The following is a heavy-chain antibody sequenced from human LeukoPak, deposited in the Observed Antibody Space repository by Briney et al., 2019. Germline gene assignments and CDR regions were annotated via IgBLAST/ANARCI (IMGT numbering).Heavy chain of an antibody. CDR2: ISSSSSYI. CDR1: GFTFSSYS. Sequence: PGGSLRLSCAASGFTFSSYSMNWVRQAPGKGLEWVSSISSSSSYIYYADSVKGRFTISRDNAKNSLYLQMNSLRAEDTAVYYCAGQYCSGGSCYYYGMGVWGQGTTVTVSS. D-gene: IGHD2-15*01. J-gene: IGHJ6*02. CDR3: AGQYCSGGSCYYYGMGV. V-gene: IGHV3-21*01.